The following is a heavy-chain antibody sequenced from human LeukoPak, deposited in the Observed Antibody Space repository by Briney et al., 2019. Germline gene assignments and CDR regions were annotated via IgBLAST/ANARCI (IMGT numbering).Heavy chain of an antibody. Sequence: LTLSCAASGFTFRNYEMTWVRQAPGKGLEWIGEINHSGSTNYNPSLKSRVTISVDTSKNQFSLKLSSVTAADTAVYYCARLKFSSGSGSYHPRLVYDYWGQGTLVTVSS. CDR2: INHSGST. J-gene: IGHJ4*02. CDR1: GFTFRNYE. D-gene: IGHD3-10*01. V-gene: IGHV4-34*01. CDR3: ARLKFSSGSGSYHPRLVYDY.